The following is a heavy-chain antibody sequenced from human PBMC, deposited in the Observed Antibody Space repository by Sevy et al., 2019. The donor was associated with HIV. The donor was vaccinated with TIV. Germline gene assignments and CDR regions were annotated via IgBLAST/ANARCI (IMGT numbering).Heavy chain of an antibody. CDR3: AKDNRPATMSNSSYYYYCGMDV. CDR1: GFRFSDYA. V-gene: IGHV3-9*01. D-gene: IGHD6-6*01. Sequence: GGSLRLSCAASGFRFSDYAMHWVRQAPGKGLEWVSGISWNSVSLDYADSVKGRFTISRNNAKNSSSLQMNRLRSVDTALYYCAKDNRPATMSNSSYYYYCGMDVWGQGTTVTVSS. J-gene: IGHJ6*02. CDR2: ISWNSVSL.